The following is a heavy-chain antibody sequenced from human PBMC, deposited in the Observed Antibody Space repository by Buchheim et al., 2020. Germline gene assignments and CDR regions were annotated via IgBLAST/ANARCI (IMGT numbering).Heavy chain of an antibody. CDR2: VNPNSGGT. CDR1: GYTFIGYY. D-gene: IGHD7-27*01. CDR3: APGELDY. V-gene: IGHV1-2*02. J-gene: IGHJ4*02. Sequence: QVQLVQSGAEVKKPGASVKVSCKASGYTFIGYYMHWVRQAPGQGLEWMGWVNPNSGGTKYAQKFQGRVTMTSDTSIRPAYMELSGLRSDDTAMYYCAPGELDYWGQGTL.